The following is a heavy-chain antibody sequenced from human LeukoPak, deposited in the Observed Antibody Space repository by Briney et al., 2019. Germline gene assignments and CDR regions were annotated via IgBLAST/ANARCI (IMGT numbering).Heavy chain of an antibody. D-gene: IGHD4-17*01. CDR2: IMPLFGTA. V-gene: IGHV1-69*05. CDR1: GGTFNNSA. J-gene: IGHJ5*02. Sequence: SVKVSCKTSGGTFNNSAISWVRQAPGQGREWLGGIMPLFGTAGYAQEFQGRVTITKDESTRTVYLELTSLTSDDTAVYYCARDVHGDYGSGWFDPWGQGTLVSVSS. CDR3: ARDVHGDYGSGWFDP.